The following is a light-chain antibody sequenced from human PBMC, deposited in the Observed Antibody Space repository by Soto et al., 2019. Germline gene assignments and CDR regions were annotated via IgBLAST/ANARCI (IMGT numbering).Light chain of an antibody. Sequence: SYELTQPPSVSVAPGKTASVACGGSNIGSKSVHWYQKKSGQAPVLVMYYDSDRPSGIPERFSGSNSGNTATLTISRVEAGDGADFYCQVGDISRGLGVFGGGPQLPA. V-gene: IGLV3-21*01. CDR2: YDS. CDR1: NIGSKS. CDR3: QVGDISRGLGV. J-gene: IGLJ7*02.